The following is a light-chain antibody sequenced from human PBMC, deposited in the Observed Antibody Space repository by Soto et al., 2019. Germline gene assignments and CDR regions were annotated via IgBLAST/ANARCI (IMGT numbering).Light chain of an antibody. Sequence: EIVLTQSPGTLSLSPGERVTLSCRASQNVYINSLAWYQQKPGQTPRPLIYGASTRAAAVPDRFSGSGSGTDFALSIDGLEPEDFAIYYCQQYGVSPLTFGPGTRVD. CDR2: GAS. J-gene: IGKJ3*01. CDR1: QNVYINS. CDR3: QQYGVSPLT. V-gene: IGKV3-20*01.